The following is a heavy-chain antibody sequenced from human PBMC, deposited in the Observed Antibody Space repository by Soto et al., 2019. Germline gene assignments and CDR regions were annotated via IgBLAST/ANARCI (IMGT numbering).Heavy chain of an antibody. CDR1: GFTFSSYA. Sequence: GGSLRLSCAASGFTFSSYAMSWVRQAPGKGLEWVSAISGSGGSTYYADSVKGRFTISRDNSKNTLYLQMNSLRAEDTAVYYCAKDSNSNYVRGWFDPWGQGTLVTVSS. CDR2: ISGSGGST. D-gene: IGHD4-4*01. J-gene: IGHJ5*02. CDR3: AKDSNSNYVRGWFDP. V-gene: IGHV3-23*01.